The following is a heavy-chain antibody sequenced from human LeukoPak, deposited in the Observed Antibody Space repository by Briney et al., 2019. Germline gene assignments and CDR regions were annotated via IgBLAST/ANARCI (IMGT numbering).Heavy chain of an antibody. CDR2: IYYSGST. CDR3: ARLYYDSSGYYQICYFDY. J-gene: IGHJ4*02. CDR1: GGSISSSSYY. V-gene: IGHV4-39*01. D-gene: IGHD3-22*01. Sequence: IPSETLSLTCTVSGGSISSSSYYWGWIRQPPGKGLEWNGSIYYSGSTYYNPSLKSRVTISVDTSKNQFSLNLSSVTAADSAVYYWARLYYDSSGYYQICYFDYWGQGTLVTVSS.